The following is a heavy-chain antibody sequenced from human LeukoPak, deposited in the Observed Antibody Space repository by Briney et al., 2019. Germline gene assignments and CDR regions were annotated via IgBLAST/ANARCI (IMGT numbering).Heavy chain of an antibody. D-gene: IGHD2-15*01. J-gene: IGHJ4*02. V-gene: IGHV3-20*04. CDR3: ARGYCGGGSCRRMDY. CDR1: GFTFDDYG. CDR2: INWNGGSI. Sequence: GGSLRLSCAASGFTFDDYGMSWVRQAPGKGLEWVSGINWNGGSIDYAGSVKGRFTISRDDAKNSLYLQMSSLRAEDTALYYCARGYCGGGSCRRMDYWGQGTLVTVSS.